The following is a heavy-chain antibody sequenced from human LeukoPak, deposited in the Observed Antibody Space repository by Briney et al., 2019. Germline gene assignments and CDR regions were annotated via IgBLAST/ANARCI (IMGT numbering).Heavy chain of an antibody. V-gene: IGHV1-18*01. Sequence: GASVKVSCKASGYTFTSYGISWVRQAPGQGLEWMGWISAYNGNTNYAQKLQGRVTMTTDTSTSTAYMELRSLRSDDTAVYYCARVRRNRYCSGGSCYSAKDTAMVTFDYWGQGTLVTVSS. CDR3: ARVRRNRYCSGGSCYSAKDTAMVTFDY. J-gene: IGHJ4*02. CDR1: GYTFTSYG. CDR2: ISAYNGNT. D-gene: IGHD2-15*01.